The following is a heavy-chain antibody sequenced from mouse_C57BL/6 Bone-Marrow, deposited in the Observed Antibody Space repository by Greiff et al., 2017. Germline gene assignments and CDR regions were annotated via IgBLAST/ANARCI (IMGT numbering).Heavy chain of an antibody. D-gene: IGHD1-1*02. Sequence: EVMLVESGGGLVKPGGSLKLSCAASGFSFSSYAMSWVRQTPEKRLEWVATISDGGSYTYYPDNVKVRFTISRDNAKSNLYLQMSHLKSEDTAIYYCASGSYLRYAMDYWGQGTSVTVSS. J-gene: IGHJ4*01. V-gene: IGHV5-4*03. CDR2: ISDGGSYT. CDR3: ASGSYLRYAMDY. CDR1: GFSFSSYA.